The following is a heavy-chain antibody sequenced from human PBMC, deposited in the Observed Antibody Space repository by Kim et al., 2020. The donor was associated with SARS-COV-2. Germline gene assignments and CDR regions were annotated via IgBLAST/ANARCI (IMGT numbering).Heavy chain of an antibody. J-gene: IGHJ2*01. CDR1: GGSISSYY. CDR3: ARAADKDYVSSSRGWYFDL. D-gene: IGHD6-6*01. Sequence: SETLSLTCTVSGGSISSYYWSWIRQPAGKGLEWIGRSYTSGSTNYNPSLKSRVTMSVDTSKNQFSLKLSSVTAADTAVYYCARAADKDYVSSSRGWYFDLWGRGTLVTVSS. CDR2: SYTSGST. V-gene: IGHV4-4*07.